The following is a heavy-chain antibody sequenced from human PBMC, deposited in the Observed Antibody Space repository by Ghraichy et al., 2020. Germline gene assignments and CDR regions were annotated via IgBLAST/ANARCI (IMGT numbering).Heavy chain of an antibody. CDR1: GFTFTNFA. CDR2: VSGSGANT. D-gene: IGHD5-24*01. CDR3: SGDITGYNRVVASDAFGV. V-gene: IGHV3-23*01. J-gene: IGHJ3*01. Sequence: GGSLRLSCAASGFTFTNFAMTWVRQAPGKGLEWFSAVSGSGANTFYADSVKGRFTISRDNIKATLYLQMNRLRGDDTALYYCSGDITGYNRVVASDAFGVWGQGTAVTVSS.